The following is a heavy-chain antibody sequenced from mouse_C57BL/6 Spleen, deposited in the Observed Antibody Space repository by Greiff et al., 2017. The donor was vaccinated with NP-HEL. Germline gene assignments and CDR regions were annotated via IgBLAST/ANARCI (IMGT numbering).Heavy chain of an antibody. Sequence: QVQLKQPGAELVMPGASVKLSCKASGYTFTSYWMHWVKQRPGQGLEWIGEIDPSDSYTNYNQKFKGKSTLTVDKSSSTAYMQLSSLTSEDSAVYYCAGSGYYSNFFAYWGQGTLVTVSA. J-gene: IGHJ3*01. V-gene: IGHV1-69*01. D-gene: IGHD2-5*01. CDR3: AGSGYYSNFFAY. CDR1: GYTFTSYW. CDR2: IDPSDSYT.